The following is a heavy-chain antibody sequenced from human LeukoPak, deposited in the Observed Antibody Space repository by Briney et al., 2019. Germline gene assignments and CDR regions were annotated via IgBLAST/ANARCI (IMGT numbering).Heavy chain of an antibody. CDR1: GYTFTGYY. Sequence: ASVKVSCKASGYTFTGYYMHWVRQAPGQGLEWMGWINPNSGNTHYTQKFQDRVTMTRDTSISTAYMELSNLESDDTAIYYCAREGAAAEDVNWFDPWGQGTLVTVSS. CDR3: AREGAAAEDVNWFDP. J-gene: IGHJ5*02. D-gene: IGHD6-25*01. V-gene: IGHV1-2*02. CDR2: INPNSGNT.